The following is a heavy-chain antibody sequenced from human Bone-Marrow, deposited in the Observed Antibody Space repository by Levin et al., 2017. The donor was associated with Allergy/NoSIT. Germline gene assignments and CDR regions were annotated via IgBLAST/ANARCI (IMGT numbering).Heavy chain of an antibody. V-gene: IGHV4-39*01. J-gene: IGHJ4*02. CDR3: ARLHQGFGDIDY. D-gene: IGHD3-10*01. Sequence: NASETLSLTCTVSGGSISNNNYYWGWIRQPPGKGLEWIGSIYYSGSTYYNPSLKSRVTISVDTSKNQFSLKLSSVTAADTAVYYCARLHQGFGDIDYWGQGTLVTVSS. CDR1: GGSISNNNYY. CDR2: IYYSGST.